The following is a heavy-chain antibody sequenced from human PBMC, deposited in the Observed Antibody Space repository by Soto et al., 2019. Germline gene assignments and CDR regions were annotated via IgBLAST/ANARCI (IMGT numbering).Heavy chain of an antibody. V-gene: IGHV1-2*02. CDR2: INPSSGGT. D-gene: IGHD6-13*01. CDR1: GYPLTAKY. CDR3: AKAGSSWTEWFDP. Sequence: QVQLVQSGAELKKPGASVKVSCMASGYPLTAKYLHWVRQAPGQGLEWMGWINPSSGGTKEAQKFRGRVTMTRDTSISAAYMELSRLTSDDTAVYYCAKAGSSWTEWFDPWGQGTLVTVSS. J-gene: IGHJ5*02.